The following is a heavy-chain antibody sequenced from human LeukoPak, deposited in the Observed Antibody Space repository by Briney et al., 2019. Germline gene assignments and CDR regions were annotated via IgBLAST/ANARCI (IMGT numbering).Heavy chain of an antibody. V-gene: IGHV1-18*01. CDR3: ARDAPGVTIFGVVLLEFDY. CDR2: ISAYNGNT. J-gene: IGHJ4*02. D-gene: IGHD3-3*01. CDR1: GYTFTSYG. Sequence: ASVKVCCKASGYTFTSYGISWVRQAPGQGLEWMGWISAYNGNTNYAQKLQGRVTMTTDTSTSTAYMELRSLRSDDTAVYYCARDAPGVTIFGVVLLEFDYWGQGTLVTVSS.